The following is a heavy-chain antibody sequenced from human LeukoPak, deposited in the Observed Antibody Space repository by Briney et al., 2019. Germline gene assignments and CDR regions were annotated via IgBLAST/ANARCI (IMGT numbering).Heavy chain of an antibody. CDR2: IYYSGTT. CDR1: GGSMSNYY. J-gene: IGHJ4*02. D-gene: IGHD3-3*01. V-gene: IGHV4-59*12. Sequence: SETLSLTCTVSGGSMSNYYWIWMRQPPGKGLEWIGYIYYSGTTSYNPSLKSRVTISVDTSKNQFSLKLSSVTAADTAVYYCARDSPYDFWSGYVGGLDYWGQGTLVTVSS. CDR3: ARDSPYDFWSGYVGGLDY.